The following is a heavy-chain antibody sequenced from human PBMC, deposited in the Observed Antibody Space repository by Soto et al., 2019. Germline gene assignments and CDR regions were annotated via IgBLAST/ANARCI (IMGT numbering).Heavy chain of an antibody. CDR2: ISYDGSNK. CDR3: AKLTAAVRGNY. D-gene: IGHD3-10*01. CDR1: GFTFSSYG. Sequence: QVQLVESGGGVVQPGRSLRLSCAASGFTFSSYGMHWVRQAPGKGLEWVAVISYDGSNKYYADSVKGRFTISRDNSKNTLYLQMNSLRAEDTAVYYCAKLTAAVRGNYWGQGTLVTVSS. V-gene: IGHV3-30*18. J-gene: IGHJ4*02.